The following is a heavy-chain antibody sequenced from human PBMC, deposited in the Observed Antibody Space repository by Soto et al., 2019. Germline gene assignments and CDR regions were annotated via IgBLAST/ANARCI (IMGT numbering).Heavy chain of an antibody. CDR1: GYSFTSYW. V-gene: IGHV5-51*01. Sequence: GESLKISCKGSGYSFTSYWIGWVRQMPGKGLEWMGIIYPGDSDTRYSPSFQGQVTISADKSISTAYLQWSSLKASDTAMYYCARHLRXFWSGYWSLGYYYGMDVWGQGTTVTVSS. J-gene: IGHJ6*02. D-gene: IGHD3-3*01. CDR2: IYPGDSDT. CDR3: ARHLRXFWSGYWSLGYYYGMDV.